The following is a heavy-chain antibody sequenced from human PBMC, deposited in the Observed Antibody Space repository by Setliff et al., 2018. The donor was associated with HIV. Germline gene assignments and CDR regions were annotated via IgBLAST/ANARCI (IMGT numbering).Heavy chain of an antibody. CDR2: IHHSGGT. CDR3: ARGRGRTFYYDSSGFRAFDI. Sequence: PSETLSLTCAVSGGTFSLHYYTWIRQSPLRGLEWIGEIHHSGGTRSNPSLESRVTMSLDSSRKQFSLRLISVTAADTAMYYCARGRGRTFYYDSSGFRAFDIWGQGTMVTVSS. V-gene: IGHV4-34*01. CDR1: GGTFSLHY. D-gene: IGHD3-22*01. J-gene: IGHJ3*02.